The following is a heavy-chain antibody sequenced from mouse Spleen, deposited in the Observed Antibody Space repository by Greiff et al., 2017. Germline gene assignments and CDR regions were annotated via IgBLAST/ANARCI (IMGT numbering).Heavy chain of an antibody. J-gene: IGHJ3*01. V-gene: IGHV1-26*01. Sequence: EVQLQQSGPELVKPGASVKISCKASGYTFTDYYMNWVKQSHGKSLEWIGDINPNNGGTSYNQKFKGKATLTVDKSSSTAYMELRSLTSEDSAVYYCARGYYPAWFAYWGQGTLVTVSA. CDR3: ARGYYPAWFAY. D-gene: IGHD2-3*01. CDR2: INPNNGGT. CDR1: GYTFTDYY.